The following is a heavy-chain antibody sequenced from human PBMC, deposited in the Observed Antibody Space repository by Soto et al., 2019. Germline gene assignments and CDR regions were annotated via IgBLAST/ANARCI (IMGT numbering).Heavy chain of an antibody. CDR2: ISGSGGST. Sequence: PGGSLRLSCAASGFTFSSYAMSWVRQAPGKGLEWVSAISGSGGSTYYADSVKGRFTISRDNSKNTLYLQMNSLRAEDTAVYYCAKGNYDFWSGYQYYYYYGMDVWGQGTTVTVSS. CDR1: GFTFSSYA. D-gene: IGHD3-3*01. CDR3: AKGNYDFWSGYQYYYYYGMDV. V-gene: IGHV3-23*01. J-gene: IGHJ6*02.